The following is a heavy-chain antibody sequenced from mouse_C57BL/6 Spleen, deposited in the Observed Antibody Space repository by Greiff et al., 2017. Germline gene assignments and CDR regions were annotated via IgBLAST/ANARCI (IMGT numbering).Heavy chain of an antibody. J-gene: IGHJ3*01. D-gene: IGHD2-4*01. CDR3: ARSWAYDYDPFAY. V-gene: IGHV1-7*01. Sequence: QVQLKQSGAELAKPGASVKLSCKASGYTFTSYWMHWVKQRPGQGLEWIGYINPSSGYTKYNQKFKDKATLTADKSSSTAYMQLSSLTYEDSAVYYCARSWAYDYDPFAYWGQGTLVTVSA. CDR1: GYTFTSYW. CDR2: INPSSGYT.